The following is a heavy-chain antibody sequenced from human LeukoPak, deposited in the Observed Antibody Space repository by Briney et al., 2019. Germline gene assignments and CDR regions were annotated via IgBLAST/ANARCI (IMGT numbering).Heavy chain of an antibody. D-gene: IGHD4-17*01. Sequence: GASVKVSCKASGYTFTSYDINWVRQATGQGPEWMGWMSPNSGNTGYAQKFQGRVTITADESTSTAYMELSSLRSEDTAVYYCAADYGDRRGPWYFDYWSQGTLVTVSS. CDR3: AADYGDRRGPWYFDY. V-gene: IGHV1-8*01. CDR1: GYTFTSYD. J-gene: IGHJ4*02. CDR2: MSPNSGNT.